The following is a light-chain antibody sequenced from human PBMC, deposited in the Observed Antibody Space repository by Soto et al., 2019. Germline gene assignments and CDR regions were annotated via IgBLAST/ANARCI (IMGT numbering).Light chain of an antibody. CDR2: AAS. J-gene: IGKJ1*01. CDR1: QSVDSNY. Sequence: EIVLTQSPGTLSLSPGERATLSCRASQSVDSNYLGWYQQKPGQAPRLLIYAASSRATGIPDRFSGGGSGXXXXXXXSXXEPEDFAVYYCQLYYSGMFGQGTKVEIK. V-gene: IGKV3-20*01. CDR3: QLYYSGM.